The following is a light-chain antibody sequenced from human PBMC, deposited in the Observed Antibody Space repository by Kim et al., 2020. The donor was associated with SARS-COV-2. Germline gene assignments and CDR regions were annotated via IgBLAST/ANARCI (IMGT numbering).Light chain of an antibody. V-gene: IGKV1-17*01. CDR1: QSISTH. CDR2: AAS. CDR3: LQHNTYPIT. Sequence: DIQMTQSPSSLSASVGDSATITCRASQSISTHVHWYQQKPGKAPKLLIYAASTLQDGVPSRFIGGGSGTEFTLTISSLQPEDFATYFCLQHNTYPITFGQGTRLEI. J-gene: IGKJ5*01.